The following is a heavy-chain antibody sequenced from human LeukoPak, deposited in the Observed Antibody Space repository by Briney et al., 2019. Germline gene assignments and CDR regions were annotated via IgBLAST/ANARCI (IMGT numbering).Heavy chain of an antibody. CDR2: IYSGGTT. Sequence: QPGGSLRLSCAVSGFTVSGNYTSWVRQAPGKGLEWVSLIYSGGTTYYADSVKGRFTISRDNAKNSLSLRMNSLSAEDTAVYYCATGYSSGWYFYFQHWGQGSLVSVSS. CDR1: GFTVSGNY. V-gene: IGHV3-53*01. D-gene: IGHD6-19*01. J-gene: IGHJ1*01. CDR3: ATGYSSGWYFYFQH.